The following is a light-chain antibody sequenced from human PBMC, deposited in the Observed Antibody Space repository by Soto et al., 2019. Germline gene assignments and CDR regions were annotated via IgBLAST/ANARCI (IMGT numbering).Light chain of an antibody. CDR3: QHYHSYWT. Sequence: DIQMTQSPSSLSASVGDRVTITCRASQSISNWLAWYQQKPGKAPSLLIYAASNLDSGVPSRCSASGSGTEFTLTISGLQPDDFATYVCQHYHSYWTFGQATKVDIK. CDR1: QSISNW. V-gene: IGKV1-5*01. CDR2: AAS. J-gene: IGKJ1*01.